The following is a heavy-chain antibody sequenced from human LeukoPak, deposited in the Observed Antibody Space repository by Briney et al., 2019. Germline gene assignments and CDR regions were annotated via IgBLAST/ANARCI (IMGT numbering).Heavy chain of an antibody. CDR3: ARGSVWYLP. CDR1: GVSISSYH. J-gene: IGHJ5*02. CDR2: IHNSGST. V-gene: IGHV4-59*01. Sequence: PSETLSLTCTVSGVSISSYHWSWIRHSPGKGLEWIGYIHNSGSTNYNPSLKSRVTISGDTSKNQVSLKLDSVTAADTAVYYCARGSVWYLPWGQGTLVTVSS. D-gene: IGHD6-13*01.